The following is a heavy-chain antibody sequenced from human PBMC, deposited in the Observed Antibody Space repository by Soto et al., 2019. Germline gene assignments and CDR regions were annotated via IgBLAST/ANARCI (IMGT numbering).Heavy chain of an antibody. CDR2: ISSSSSTI. V-gene: IGHV3-48*01. D-gene: IGHD4-17*01. CDR3: ASGWGYGDYDVFDDY. CDR1: GFTFSSYS. Sequence: GGSLRLSCAASGFTFSSYSMNWVRQAPGKGLEWVSYISSSSSTIYYADSVKGRFTISRDNAKNSLYLQMNSLRAEDTAVYYCASGWGYGDYDVFDDYWGQGTLVTVSS. J-gene: IGHJ4*02.